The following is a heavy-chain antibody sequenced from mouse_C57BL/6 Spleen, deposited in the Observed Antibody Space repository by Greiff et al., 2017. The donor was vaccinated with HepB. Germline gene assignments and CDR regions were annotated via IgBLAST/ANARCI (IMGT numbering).Heavy chain of an antibody. D-gene: IGHD2-4*01. CDR2: IYPGDGDT. J-gene: IGHJ2*01. CDR3: ANYEGY. V-gene: IGHV1-82*01. CDR1: GYAFSSSW. Sequence: VQVVESGPELVKPGASVKISCKASGYAFSSSWMNWVKQRPGKGLEWIGRIYPGDGDTNYNGKFKGKATLTADKSSSTAYMQLSSLTSEDSAVYFCANYEGYWGQGTTLTVSS.